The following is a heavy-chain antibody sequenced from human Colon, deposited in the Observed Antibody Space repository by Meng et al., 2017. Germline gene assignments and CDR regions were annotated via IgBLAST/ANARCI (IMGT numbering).Heavy chain of an antibody. J-gene: IGHJ4*02. D-gene: IGHD3-22*01. Sequence: SETLSLTCTVSGYSISGGYYWGWIRQPPGKGLEWIGSIYHSGSTYYNPSLKSRVTISVDTSKNQFSLKLSSVTAADTAVYYCAREGHRLGMIVDGFWGQGTLVTVSS. CDR3: AREGHRLGMIVDGF. V-gene: IGHV4-38-2*02. CDR1: GYSISGGYY. CDR2: IYHSGST.